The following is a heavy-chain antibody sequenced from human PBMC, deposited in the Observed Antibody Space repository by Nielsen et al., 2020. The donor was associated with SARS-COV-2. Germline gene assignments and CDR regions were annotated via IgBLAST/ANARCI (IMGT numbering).Heavy chain of an antibody. CDR3: ARDGGGPNRSWGL. V-gene: IGHV3-9*01. CDR1: GFTFDDYA. CDR2: ISWNSGSI. Sequence: GGSLRLSCAASGFTFDDYAMHWVRQAPGKGLEWVSGISWNSGSIGYADSVKGRFTISRDNAKNTLYLQMNSLRDDDTAVYYCARDGGGPNRSWGLWGQGTLVTVSS. J-gene: IGHJ4*02. D-gene: IGHD3-16*01.